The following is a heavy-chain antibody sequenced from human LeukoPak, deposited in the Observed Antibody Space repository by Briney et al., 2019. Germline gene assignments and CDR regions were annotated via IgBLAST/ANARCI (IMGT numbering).Heavy chain of an antibody. V-gene: IGHV3-7*01. CDR1: GFTFSNYW. CDR3: ASGRQLGY. J-gene: IGHJ4*02. CDR2: IKEDGSEK. Sequence: GGSLRLSCAASGFTFSNYWMSWVRQAPGKGLVWVANIKEDGSEKYYVDSVKGRFTISRDNARNSLSLQMNSLRAEDTAVYYCASGRQLGYWGQGTLVTVSS. D-gene: IGHD6-13*01.